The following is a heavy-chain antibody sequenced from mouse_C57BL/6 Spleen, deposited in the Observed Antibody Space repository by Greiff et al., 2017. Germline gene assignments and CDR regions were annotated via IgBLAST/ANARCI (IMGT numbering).Heavy chain of an antibody. CDR2: IDPNGGGT. D-gene: IGHD2-3*01. V-gene: IGHV1-72*01. CDR3: EREWDGCYAWYFDV. J-gene: IGHJ1*03. Sequence: VQLQQPGAELVKPGASVKLSCKASGYTFTSYWMHWVKQRPGRGLEWIGRIDPNGGGTKYNEKFKSKATLTVDQSSSTAYMQRSSLTSEASAVYYGEREWDGCYAWYFDVWGTGTTVTVSS. CDR1: GYTFTSYW.